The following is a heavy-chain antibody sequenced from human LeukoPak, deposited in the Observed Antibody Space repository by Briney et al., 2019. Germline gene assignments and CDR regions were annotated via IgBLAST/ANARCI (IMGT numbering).Heavy chain of an antibody. CDR3: ARGFPGGEWELLIGFDY. V-gene: IGHV1-46*01. J-gene: IGHJ4*02. CDR1: GYTFTSYY. Sequence: ASVKVSCKASGYTFTSYYMHWVRQAPGQGLEWMGIINPSGGSTSYAQKFRGRVTMTRDTSTSTVYMELSSLRSEDTAVYYCARGFPGGEWELLIGFDYWGQGTLVTVSS. CDR2: INPSGGST. D-gene: IGHD1-26*01.